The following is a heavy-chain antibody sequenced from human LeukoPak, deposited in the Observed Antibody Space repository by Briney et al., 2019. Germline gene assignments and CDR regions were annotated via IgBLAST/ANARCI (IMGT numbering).Heavy chain of an antibody. CDR3: ARDRYSSGGLDV. J-gene: IGHJ6*02. V-gene: IGHV3-7*04. CDR2: IKRDGSDK. CDR1: GFTFSSYW. Sequence: GGSLRLSCAASGFTFSSYWMSWVRQAPGKGLEWASNIKRDGSDKSYVDSVKGRFTISRDNAKNSLYLQMNSLRAEDTAVYYCARDRYSSGGLDVWGQGTTVTVSS. D-gene: IGHD3-22*01.